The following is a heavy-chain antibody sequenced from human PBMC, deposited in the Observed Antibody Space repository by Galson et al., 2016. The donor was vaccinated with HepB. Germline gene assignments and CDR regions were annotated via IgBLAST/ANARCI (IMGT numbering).Heavy chain of an antibody. Sequence: SVTVSCKASGYTFTASAMHWVRQAPGQRLEWMGWIHGGTGNTKYSQKFQGRVTITRDTSASIGYLELSSLRSEDTAMYYCATVRRHSCGSSTYWNADLWGRGTLVTVSS. J-gene: IGHJ2*01. CDR3: ATVRRHSCGSSTYWNADL. CDR1: GYTFTASA. CDR2: IHGGTGNT. V-gene: IGHV1-3*01. D-gene: IGHD5-18*01.